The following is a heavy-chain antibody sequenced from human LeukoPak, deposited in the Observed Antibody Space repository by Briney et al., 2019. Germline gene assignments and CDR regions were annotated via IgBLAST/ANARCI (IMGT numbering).Heavy chain of an antibody. CDR2: IYYSGST. CDR3: ARRGYYYDSSGYSPLDY. CDR1: GGSISSSSYY. D-gene: IGHD3-22*01. J-gene: IGHJ4*02. Sequence: PSETLSLTCTVSGGSISSSSYYWGWIRQPPGKGLEWIGSIYYSGSTYYNPSLKSRVTISVDTSKNQFSLKLSSVTAADTAVYYCARRGYYYDSSGYSPLDYWGQGTLVTVSS. V-gene: IGHV4-39*01.